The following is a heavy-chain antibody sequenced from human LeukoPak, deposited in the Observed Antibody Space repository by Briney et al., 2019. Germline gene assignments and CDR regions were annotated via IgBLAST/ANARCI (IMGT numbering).Heavy chain of an antibody. Sequence: GGSLRLSCAASGFTFSNAWMSWVRQAPGKGLEWVGRIKSKTDGGTTDYAAPVKGRFTISRDNSQNTLYLQMNSLRAEDTAVYFCAKVGVAGSSYYFDYWGQGTLVTVSS. CDR1: GFTFSNAW. D-gene: IGHD6-19*01. J-gene: IGHJ4*02. V-gene: IGHV3-15*01. CDR3: AKVGVAGSSYYFDY. CDR2: IKSKTDGGTT.